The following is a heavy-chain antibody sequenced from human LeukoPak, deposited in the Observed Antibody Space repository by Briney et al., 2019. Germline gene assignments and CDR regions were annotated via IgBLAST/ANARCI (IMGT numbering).Heavy chain of an antibody. Sequence: GGSLRLSCAASGFTFSSYEMNWVRQAPGKGLEWVSYISSSGSTIYYADSVKGRFTISRDNSKNSLYLQMNSLRAEDTALYYCAKGGSSWYYYYYYMDVWGKGTTVTVSS. V-gene: IGHV3-48*03. J-gene: IGHJ6*03. CDR1: GFTFSSYE. CDR2: ISSSGSTI. D-gene: IGHD6-13*01. CDR3: AKGGSSWYYYYYYMDV.